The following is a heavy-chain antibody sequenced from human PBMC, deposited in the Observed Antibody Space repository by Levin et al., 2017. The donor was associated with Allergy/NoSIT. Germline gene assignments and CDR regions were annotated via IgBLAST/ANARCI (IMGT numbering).Heavy chain of an antibody. V-gene: IGHV3-72*01. CDR2: IRSRPTGFTT. Sequence: GGSLRLSCVGSGFSFGDHYMDWVRQAPGKGLEWISRIRSRPTGFTTEHAASVKGRFIISRDDSRNSVYLQMNSLTSEDTAIYYCTKTIRGESYSDPWGQGTLVTVSS. D-gene: IGHD3-9*01. CDR3: TKTIRGESYSDP. CDR1: GFSFGDHY. J-gene: IGHJ5*02.